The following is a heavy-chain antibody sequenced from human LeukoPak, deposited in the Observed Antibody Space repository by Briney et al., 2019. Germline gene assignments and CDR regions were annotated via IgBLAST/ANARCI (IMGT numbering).Heavy chain of an antibody. D-gene: IGHD5-18*01. J-gene: IGHJ4*02. Sequence: GGSLRLSCAASGLNVSTYNMNWVRQAPGKGLEWVSVIYRGGSTLNANSVKDRFTISRDSSRNTLFLQMNSLRAEDTAVYYCARGYSSADYWGQGTLVTVSS. V-gene: IGHV3-53*01. CDR1: GLNVSTYN. CDR3: ARGYSSADY. CDR2: IYRGGST.